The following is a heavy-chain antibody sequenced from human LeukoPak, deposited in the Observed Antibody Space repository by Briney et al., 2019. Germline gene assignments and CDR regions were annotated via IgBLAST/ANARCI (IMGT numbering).Heavy chain of an antibody. J-gene: IGHJ4*02. V-gene: IGHV4-59*08. CDR1: DGSITSYY. CDR3: ARRRDLFDY. D-gene: IGHD3/OR15-3a*01. CDR2: IHYTGST. Sequence: SETLSLTCTVSDGSITSYYWSWIRQPPEKGLEWIAYIHYTGSTNYNPSLKSRVTISLDTSKNQFSLNLRSVTAADTAVYYCARRRDLFDYWGQGTLVTVSS.